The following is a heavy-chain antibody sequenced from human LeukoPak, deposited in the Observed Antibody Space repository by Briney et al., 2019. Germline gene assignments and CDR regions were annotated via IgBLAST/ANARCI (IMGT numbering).Heavy chain of an antibody. CDR1: GGSFSGYY. CDR3: ASGEDQLLNYFDY. CDR2: INHSGST. V-gene: IGHV4-34*01. D-gene: IGHD2-2*01. J-gene: IGHJ4*02. Sequence: SETLSLTCAVYGGSFSGYYWSWIRQPPGKGLEWIGEINHSGSTNYNPSLKSRVTISVDTSKNQFSLKLSSVTAADTAVYYCASGEDQLLNYFDYWGQGTLVTVSS.